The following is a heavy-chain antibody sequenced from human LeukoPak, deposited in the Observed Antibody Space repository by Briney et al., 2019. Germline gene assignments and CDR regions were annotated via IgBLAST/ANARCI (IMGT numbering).Heavy chain of an antibody. J-gene: IGHJ6*03. D-gene: IGHD1-26*01. CDR1: GFSFSSYN. V-gene: IGHV3-21*01. Sequence: GGSLRLSCEASGFSFSSYNMDWVRQTPGKGLEWISSITTSSTYTFYADSVKGRFTISRDNARNSLYLQMNSLTAEDTAVYYCARDPYSGAYGNTYYYMDVWGKGTTVTISS. CDR2: ITTSSTYT. CDR3: ARDPYSGAYGNTYYYMDV.